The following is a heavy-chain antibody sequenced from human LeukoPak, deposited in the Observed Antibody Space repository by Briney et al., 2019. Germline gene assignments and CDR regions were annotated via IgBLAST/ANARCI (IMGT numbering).Heavy chain of an antibody. J-gene: IGHJ4*02. CDR3: ARSPSTIGWNWGYYFDY. Sequence: PSGTLSLTCAVSGGSISSSNWWSWVRQPPGKGLEWIGEIYHSGSTNYNPSLKSRVTMSADPSKTLFFLRLRSVTAADTAVYYCARSPSTIGWNWGYYFDYWGQGSLVTVSS. CDR1: GGSISSSNW. D-gene: IGHD3-3*01. CDR2: IYHSGST. V-gene: IGHV4-4*02.